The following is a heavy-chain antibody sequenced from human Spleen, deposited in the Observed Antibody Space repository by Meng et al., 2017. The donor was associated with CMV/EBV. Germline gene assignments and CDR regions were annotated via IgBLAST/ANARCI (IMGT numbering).Heavy chain of an antibody. D-gene: IGHD1-26*01. CDR1: GYTFTSYG. CDR2: ISAYNGNT. V-gene: IGHV1-18*01. J-gene: IGHJ5*02. Sequence: QVQLVQSGAEVKKPGASVKVSCKASGYTFTSYGISWVRQAPGQGLEWMGWISAYNGNTNYAQKLQGRVTMTRDTSTSTVYMELSSLRSEDTAVYYCARGGSGSYYLGWFDPWGQGTLVTASS. CDR3: ARGGSGSYYLGWFDP.